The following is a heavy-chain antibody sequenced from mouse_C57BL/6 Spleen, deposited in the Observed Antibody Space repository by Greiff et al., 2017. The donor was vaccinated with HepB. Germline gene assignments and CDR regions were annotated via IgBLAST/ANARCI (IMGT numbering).Heavy chain of an antibody. CDR2: IDPENGDT. Sequence: VQLQQSGAELVRPGASVKLSCTASGFNIKDDYMHWVKQRPEQGLEWIGWIDPENGDTEYASKFQGKATITADTSSNTAYLQLSSLTSEDTAVYYCTKSNYGYFDVWGTGTTVTVSS. CDR1: GFNIKDDY. CDR3: TKSNYGYFDV. V-gene: IGHV14-4*01. J-gene: IGHJ1*03. D-gene: IGHD2-5*01.